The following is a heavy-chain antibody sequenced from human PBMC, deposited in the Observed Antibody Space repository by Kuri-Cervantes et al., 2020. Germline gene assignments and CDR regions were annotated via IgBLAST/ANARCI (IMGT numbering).Heavy chain of an antibody. D-gene: IGHD2-2*01. V-gene: IGHV1-69*11. J-gene: IGHJ3*02. CDR1: GGTSSSYA. Sequence: SVKVSCKASGGTSSSYAISWVRQAPGQGLEWMGIINPSGGSTNYAQKFQGRVTITADESTSTAYMELSSLRSEDTAVYYCASVGSGIVVVPAAMPEGGAFDIWGQGTMVTVSS. CDR2: INPSGGST. CDR3: ASVGSGIVVVPAAMPEGGAFDI.